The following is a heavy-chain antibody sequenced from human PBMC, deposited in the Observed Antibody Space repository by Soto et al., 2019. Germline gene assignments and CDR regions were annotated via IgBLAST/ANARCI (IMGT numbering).Heavy chain of an antibody. CDR1: GGSFSENH. D-gene: IGHD1-1*01. J-gene: IGHJ6*02. V-gene: IGHV4-34*01. Sequence: QVQVQQWGAGLLKPSETLSLTCAVYGGSFSENHWSWIRQPPGKGLEWIGEIQNTGGTNYSPSLKSRVTISVDRSKNQLSLSLTSVSAADTAVYYCARSRNLDVWGQGKTVIVSS. CDR3: ARSRNLDV. CDR2: IQNTGGT.